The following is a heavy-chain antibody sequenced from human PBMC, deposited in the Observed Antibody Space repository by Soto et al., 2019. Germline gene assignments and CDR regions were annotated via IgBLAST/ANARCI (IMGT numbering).Heavy chain of an antibody. Sequence: QVQLMQSGAAMTKPGSSVKVSCKASGDTFSDNTISWVRQVHGQGLEWMGRFIPVVDITNYAQKFQGRITITADKSTKTTYMELSNLRSEDTAVYYCAREAASFYISWGQGTLVTVSS. CDR2: FIPVVDIT. V-gene: IGHV1-69*08. J-gene: IGHJ4*02. CDR3: AREAASFYIS. CDR1: GDTFSDNT. D-gene: IGHD3-10*01.